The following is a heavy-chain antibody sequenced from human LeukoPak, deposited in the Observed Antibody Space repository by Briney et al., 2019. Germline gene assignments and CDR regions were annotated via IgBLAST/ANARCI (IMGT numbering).Heavy chain of an antibody. D-gene: IGHD6-6*01. Sequence: ASVKVSCKASGYTFTSYGISWVRQAPGQGLEWMGWISAYNGNTNYAQKLQGRVTMTTDTSTSTAYMELRSLRSDDTAVYYCARDGIAARPKLHYYYYYYMDVWGKGTTVTVSS. CDR1: GYTFTSYG. CDR2: ISAYNGNT. J-gene: IGHJ6*03. V-gene: IGHV1-18*01. CDR3: ARDGIAARPKLHYYYYYYMDV.